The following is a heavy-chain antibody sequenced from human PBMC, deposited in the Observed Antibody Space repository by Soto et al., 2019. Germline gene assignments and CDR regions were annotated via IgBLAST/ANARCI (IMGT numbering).Heavy chain of an antibody. CDR2: ISGTSDYI. D-gene: IGHD2-15*01. CDR3: ARDHRYCSGSSCRPYYYYYGMDV. Sequence: GGALRLSCAASGFTFRSYSMNWVRQAPGRGLEWVAAISGTSDYIYYADSVKGRFTISRDNAKTSLYIQMNSLRAEDTAVYYCARDHRYCSGSSCRPYYYYYGMDVWGQGTTVTAP. CDR1: GFTFRSYS. V-gene: IGHV3-21*01. J-gene: IGHJ6*02.